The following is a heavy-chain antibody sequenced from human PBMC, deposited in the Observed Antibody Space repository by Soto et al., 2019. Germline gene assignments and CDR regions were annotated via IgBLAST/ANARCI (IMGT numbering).Heavy chain of an antibody. Sequence: EVQLVESGGGWVQPGGSRRLPCVVSGLTFSNYWMSWVRQAPGKGLGWGANINQDGSESYYVDSVKGRFTISRDNAKNSLYLQMTSLRAEDTAVYYCARPARECSSPGCANWGQGTLVTVSS. V-gene: IGHV3-7*01. J-gene: IGHJ4*02. CDR2: INQDGSES. D-gene: IGHD2-2*01. CDR3: ARPARECSSPGCAN. CDR1: GLTFSNYW.